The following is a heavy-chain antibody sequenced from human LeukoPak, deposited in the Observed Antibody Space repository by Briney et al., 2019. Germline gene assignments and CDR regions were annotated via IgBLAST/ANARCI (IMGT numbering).Heavy chain of an antibody. CDR3: ARDRGDSSGYQYYYYGMDV. J-gene: IGHJ6*02. D-gene: IGHD3-22*01. CDR2: ISYDGSNK. V-gene: IGHV3-30-3*01. CDR1: GFTFSSYA. Sequence: PGRSLRLSCAASGFTFSSYAMHWVRQAPGKGLEWVAVISYDGSNKYYADSVKGRFTISRDNSKNTLYLQMNSLRAEDMAVYYCARDRGDSSGYQYYYYGMDVWGQGTTVTVSS.